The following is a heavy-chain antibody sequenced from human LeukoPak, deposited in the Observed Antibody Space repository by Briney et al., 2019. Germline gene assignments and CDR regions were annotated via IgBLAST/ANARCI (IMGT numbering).Heavy chain of an antibody. D-gene: IGHD3-10*01. CDR3: ARERGVKWYEYYYYGMDV. CDR2: ISSSSSYI. V-gene: IGHV3-21*01. CDR1: GFTFSSYS. Sequence: GGSLRLSCAASGFTFSSYSMNWVRQAPGKGLEWVSSISSSSSYIYYADSVKGRFTISRDNAKNPLYLQMNSLRAEDTAVYYCARERGVKWYEYYYYGMDVWGQGTTVTVSS. J-gene: IGHJ6*02.